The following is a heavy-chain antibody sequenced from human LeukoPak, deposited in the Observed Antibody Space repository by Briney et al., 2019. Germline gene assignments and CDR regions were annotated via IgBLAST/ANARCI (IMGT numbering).Heavy chain of an antibody. Sequence: SSVKVSCKASVGTFSSYAISWVRQAPGQGLEWMGGIIPIFGTANYAQKFQGRVTITADESTSTAYMELSSLRSEDTAVYYCARDRTVPAFFDIWGQGTMVTVSS. D-gene: IGHD2-2*01. V-gene: IGHV1-69*01. CDR3: ARDRTVPAFFDI. J-gene: IGHJ3*02. CDR2: IIPIFGTA. CDR1: VGTFSSYA.